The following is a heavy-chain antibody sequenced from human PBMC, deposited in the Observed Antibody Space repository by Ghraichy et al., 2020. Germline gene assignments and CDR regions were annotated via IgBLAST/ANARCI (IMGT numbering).Heavy chain of an antibody. D-gene: IGHD6-19*01. J-gene: IGHJ6*02. CDR1: GYTLTELS. Sequence: ASVKVSCKVSGYTLTELSMHWVRQAPGKGLEWMGGFDPEDGETIYAQKFQGRVTMTEDTSTDTAYMELSSLRSEDTAVYYCATDSNSMGGGESTAIAVARPLYYYYYGMDVWGQGTTVTVSS. CDR2: FDPEDGET. CDR3: ATDSNSMGGGESTAIAVARPLYYYYYGMDV. V-gene: IGHV1-24*01.